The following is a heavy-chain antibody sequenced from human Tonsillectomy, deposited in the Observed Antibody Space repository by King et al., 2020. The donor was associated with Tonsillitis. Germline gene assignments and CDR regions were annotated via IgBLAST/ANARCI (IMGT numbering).Heavy chain of an antibody. V-gene: IGHV3-30*04. J-gene: IGHJ3*02. CDR2: ISSDGRKN. D-gene: IGHD5-24*01. CDR3: AREKDGYIDAFDI. Sequence: VQLVESGGGVVQPGRSLRLSCAASGFTFSRYTMHWVRQAPGKGLEWVAFISSDGRKNNYADSVKGRFTISRDNSKNTLYLQMNSLRPDDTAVYYCAREKDGYIDAFDIWGQGTMVTVSS. CDR1: GFTFSRYT.